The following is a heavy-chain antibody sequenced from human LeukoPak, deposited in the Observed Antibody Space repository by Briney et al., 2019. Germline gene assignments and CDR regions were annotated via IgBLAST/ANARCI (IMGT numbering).Heavy chain of an antibody. CDR2: INHSGST. Sequence: PSETLSLTCAVYGGSFSGYYWSWIRQPPGKGLEWIGEINHSGSTNYNPSLNSRATISVATSKNQFSLKLSSVTAADTAVYYCARTPTGSGSPNWFDPWGQGTLVTVSS. V-gene: IGHV4-34*01. J-gene: IGHJ5*02. CDR3: ARTPTGSGSPNWFDP. D-gene: IGHD3-10*01. CDR1: GGSFSGYY.